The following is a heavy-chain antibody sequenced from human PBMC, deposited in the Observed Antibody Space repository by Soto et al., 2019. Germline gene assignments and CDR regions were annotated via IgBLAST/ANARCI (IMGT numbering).Heavy chain of an antibody. J-gene: IGHJ4*02. V-gene: IGHV4-30-4*01. Sequence: SETLSLTCTVSGGSISSGDYYWSWIRQPPGKGLEWIGYIYYSGSTYYNPSLRSRVTISVDTSKNQFSLKLSSVTAADTAVYYCARGRITMVRGVPYYFDYWGQGTLVTVSS. CDR2: IYYSGST. CDR1: GGSISSGDYY. CDR3: ARGRITMVRGVPYYFDY. D-gene: IGHD3-10*01.